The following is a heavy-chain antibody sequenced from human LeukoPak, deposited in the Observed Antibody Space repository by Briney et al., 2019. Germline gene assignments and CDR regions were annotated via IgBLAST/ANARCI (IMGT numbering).Heavy chain of an antibody. CDR3: ARERGGALDY. J-gene: IGHJ4*02. Sequence: ASVKVSCKASGYTFTSYYMHWVRQAPGQGLEWMGIINPSGGITNCAQKFQGRVTMTRDTSASTVYMELSSLRSEDTAVHYCARERGGALDYWGQGTLVTVSS. CDR2: INPSGGIT. D-gene: IGHD3-10*01. CDR1: GYTFTSYY. V-gene: IGHV1-46*01.